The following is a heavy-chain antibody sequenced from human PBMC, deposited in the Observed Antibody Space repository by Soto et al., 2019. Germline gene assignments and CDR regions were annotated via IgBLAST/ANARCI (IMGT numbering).Heavy chain of an antibody. CDR3: ARDLIHSWPFD. Sequence: PLGSLRLSCGDTGRTFSSYAVHWVRQAPGKGLEFVAVISYDGSNKYYADSVKGRFAISRDNSKNTLYLQMNSLRAEDTAVYYCARDLIHSWPFDWGQGNLVTVSS. V-gene: IGHV3-30*09. D-gene: IGHD2-21*01. CDR1: GRTFSSYA. CDR2: ISYDGSNK. J-gene: IGHJ4*02.